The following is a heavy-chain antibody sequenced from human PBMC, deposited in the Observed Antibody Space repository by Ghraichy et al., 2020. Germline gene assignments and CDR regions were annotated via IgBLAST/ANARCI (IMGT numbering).Heavy chain of an antibody. V-gene: IGHV1-2*02. J-gene: IGHJ1*01. D-gene: IGHD1-26*01. CDR1: GYTFTGYY. Sequence: ASVKVSCKASGYTFTGYYMHWVRQAPGQGLEWMGWINPNSGGTNYAQKFQGRVTMTRDTSISTAYMELSRLRSDDTAVYYCARDRSGSYEYFQHWGQGTLVTVSS. CDR3: ARDRSGSYEYFQH. CDR2: INPNSGGT.